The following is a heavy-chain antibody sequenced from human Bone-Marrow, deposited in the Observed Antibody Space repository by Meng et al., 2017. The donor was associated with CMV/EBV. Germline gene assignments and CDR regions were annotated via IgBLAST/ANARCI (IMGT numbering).Heavy chain of an antibody. CDR3: ARMRDDYCDY. V-gene: IGHV3-53*01. Sequence: GESLKISCAASGFTVSSNYMSWVRQAPGKGLEWVSLIYSGGSTHYAVPVQGRFTISRDNSKNTLYLQMNSRRAEDTAVYYCARMRDDYCDYWGQGTLVTVSS. CDR1: GFTVSSNY. D-gene: IGHD5-24*01. J-gene: IGHJ4*02. CDR2: IYSGGST.